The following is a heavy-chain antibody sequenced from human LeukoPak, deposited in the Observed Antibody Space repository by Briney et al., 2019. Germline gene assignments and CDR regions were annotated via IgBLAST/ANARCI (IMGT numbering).Heavy chain of an antibody. V-gene: IGHV3-30*18. Sequence: GGSLRLSCAASGFTLSSYGMHWVRQAPGKGLEWVAVISYDGSNKYYADSVKGRFTISRDNSKNTLYLQMNSLRAEDTAVYYCAKARAIVDAFDIWGQGTMVTVSS. CDR2: ISYDGSNK. J-gene: IGHJ3*02. D-gene: IGHD3-22*01. CDR1: GFTLSSYG. CDR3: AKARAIVDAFDI.